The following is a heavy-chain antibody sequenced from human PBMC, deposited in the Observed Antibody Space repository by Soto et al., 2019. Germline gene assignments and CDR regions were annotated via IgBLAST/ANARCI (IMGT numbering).Heavy chain of an antibody. J-gene: IGHJ5*02. CDR2: IHDSGTT. CDR3: ARDGYYYDSRNYKMWGWFDP. D-gene: IGHD3-10*01. V-gene: IGHV4-59*01. CDR1: GGSISSDY. Sequence: QVQLQESGPGLVKSSETLSLTCSVSGGSISSDYWSWIRQPPGKGLEWIGYIHDSGTTNYNPSLKSRVSISVDTSKKQFSLKLTSVTAADTAVYYCARDGYYYDSRNYKMWGWFDPWGQGTLVTVSS.